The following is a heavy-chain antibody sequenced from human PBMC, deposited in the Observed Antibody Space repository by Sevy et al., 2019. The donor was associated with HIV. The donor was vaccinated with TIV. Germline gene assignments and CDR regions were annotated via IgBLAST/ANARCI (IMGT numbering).Heavy chain of an antibody. V-gene: IGHV4-39*01. CDR3: ATLGGSYSYYYYGMDV. Sequence: SETLSLTCTVSGGSINSSSYYWGWIRQPPGKGLEWIGSIYYSGSTYYNPSLKSRVTISVDTSKNQFSLKLSSVTAADTAVYYCATLGGSYSYYYYGMDVWGQGTTVTVSS. CDR1: GGSINSSSYY. CDR2: IYYSGST. J-gene: IGHJ6*02. D-gene: IGHD1-26*01.